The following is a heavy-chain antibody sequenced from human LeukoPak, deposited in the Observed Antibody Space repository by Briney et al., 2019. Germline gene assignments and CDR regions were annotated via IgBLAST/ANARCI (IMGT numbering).Heavy chain of an antibody. Sequence: GSSVKVSCKASGGTFSSYAISWVRQAPGQGLEWMRGIIPIFGTANYAQKFQGRATITADESTSTAYMELSSLRSEDTAVYYCALGGAMALPAFSAYFDYWGQGTLVTVSS. D-gene: IGHD3-16*01. J-gene: IGHJ4*02. V-gene: IGHV1-69*01. CDR1: GGTFSSYA. CDR2: IIPIFGTA. CDR3: ALGGAMALPAFSAYFDY.